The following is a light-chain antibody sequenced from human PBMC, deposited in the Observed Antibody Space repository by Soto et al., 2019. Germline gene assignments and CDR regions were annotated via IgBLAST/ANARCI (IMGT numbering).Light chain of an antibody. CDR3: QQDNHYSGLT. J-gene: IGKJ4*01. V-gene: IGKV1-5*01. CDR2: DAS. CDR1: QSIPRW. Sequence: DIQMTQSPSTLSASVGDRVTITCRASQSIPRWLDWYQQKPGEAPKLLIYDASSLESGVPSRFSGSGSGTEFTLTISRLQPDDFATYYCQQDNHYSGLTFVGGTKVEIK.